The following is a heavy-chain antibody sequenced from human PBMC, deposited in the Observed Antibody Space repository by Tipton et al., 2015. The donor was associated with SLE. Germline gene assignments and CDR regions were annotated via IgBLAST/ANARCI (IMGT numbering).Heavy chain of an antibody. CDR2: IYYRGST. D-gene: IGHD6-13*01. CDR3: AREWQQLWYFDL. Sequence: TLSLTCAVYGGSISSGGYYWSWIRQHPGKGLEWIGYIYYRGSTYYNPSLKSRVTISVDTSKNQFSLKLNSVTAADTAVYYCAREWQQLWYFDLWGRGTLVTVSS. V-gene: IGHV4-31*11. J-gene: IGHJ2*01. CDR1: GGSISSGGYY.